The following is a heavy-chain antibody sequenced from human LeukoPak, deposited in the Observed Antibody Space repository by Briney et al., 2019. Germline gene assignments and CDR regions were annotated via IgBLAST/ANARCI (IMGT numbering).Heavy chain of an antibody. J-gene: IGHJ4*02. V-gene: IGHV3-15*01. D-gene: IGHD1-26*01. CDR3: RSGNYYFDF. CDR2: IKSKTDGGTT. CDR1: GFTFGNAW. Sequence: GGSLRLSCAASGFTFGNAWMTWVRQAPGKGLEWVGRIKSKTDGGTTDYAAPVKGRFTISRDDSGNTLYLQMNSLKIEDTAVYYCRSGNYYFDFWGQGTLVTVSS.